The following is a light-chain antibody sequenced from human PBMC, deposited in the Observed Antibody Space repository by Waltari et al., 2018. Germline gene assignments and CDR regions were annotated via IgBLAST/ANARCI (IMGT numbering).Light chain of an antibody. CDR1: SSDVGSYNL. CDR3: CSYAGSSTHVV. V-gene: IGLV2-23*02. Sequence: CCTGTSSDVGSYNLVSWYQHHPGKVPKLMIFEVTKRPSGVSNRFAGSKSGNTASLTISGLQAEDEADYYCCSYAGSSTHVVFGGGTKLTVL. J-gene: IGLJ2*01. CDR2: EVT.